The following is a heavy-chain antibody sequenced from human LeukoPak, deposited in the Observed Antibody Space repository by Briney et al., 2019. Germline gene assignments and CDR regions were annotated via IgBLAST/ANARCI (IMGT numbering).Heavy chain of an antibody. J-gene: IGHJ4*02. CDR2: ISGSGSVI. CDR3: AREGGYSYGPDC. CDR1: GFSFSTYS. Sequence: PGGSLRLSCAASGFSFSTYSMNWVRQAPGKGLEWLSYISGSGSVIFYAESVKGRFTVSRDNAKDSLYLQMNSLRAEDTAIYYCAREGGYSYGPDCWGQGTLVTVSS. V-gene: IGHV3-48*01. D-gene: IGHD5-18*01.